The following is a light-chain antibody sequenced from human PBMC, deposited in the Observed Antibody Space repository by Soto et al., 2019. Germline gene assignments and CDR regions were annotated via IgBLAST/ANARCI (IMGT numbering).Light chain of an antibody. CDR2: DSR. Sequence: QSVLTQPPSVSGAPGQRITISCTGSSSNIGAGLHVHWYQQVPGTAPKLLIFDSRNRPSGVPDRFSGSKSGTSASLAITGLQADDEADYYCQSFDNSLSAWVFGGGTQLTVL. V-gene: IGLV1-40*01. CDR3: QSFDNSLSAWV. CDR1: SSNIGAGLH. J-gene: IGLJ3*02.